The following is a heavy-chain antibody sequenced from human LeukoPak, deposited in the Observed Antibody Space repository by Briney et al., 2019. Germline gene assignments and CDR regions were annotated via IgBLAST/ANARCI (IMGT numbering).Heavy chain of an antibody. CDR1: GFTFSSYA. V-gene: IGHV3-7*01. D-gene: IGHD6-19*01. J-gene: IGHJ4*02. CDR2: IKKDGSDK. CDR3: VAGSGWRFDY. Sequence: GGSLRLSCAASGFTFSSYAMSWVRQAPGKGLEWVANIKKDGSDKNYLGSVKGRFTISRDNAKNSLYVQMNSLRVEDTAVYYCVAGSGWRFDYWGQGTLVTVSS.